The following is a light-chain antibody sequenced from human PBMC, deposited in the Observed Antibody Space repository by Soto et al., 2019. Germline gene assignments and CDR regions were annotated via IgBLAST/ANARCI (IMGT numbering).Light chain of an antibody. CDR3: CSYAGTYTLYV. V-gene: IGLV2-11*01. CDR2: DVT. J-gene: IGLJ1*01. CDR1: SSDVGAHNY. Sequence: QSALTQPRSVSGSPGQSVTISCTGTSSDVGAHNYVSWYQQHPGKAPKLMIYDVTKRPSGVPDRFSGSKSGNTASLTISGLQGEDEADYYCCSYAGTYTLYVFGTGTKVTVL.